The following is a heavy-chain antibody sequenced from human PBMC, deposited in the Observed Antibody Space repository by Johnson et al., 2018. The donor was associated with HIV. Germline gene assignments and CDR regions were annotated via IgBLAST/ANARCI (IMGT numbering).Heavy chain of an antibody. V-gene: IGHV3-30*03. J-gene: IGHJ3*02. CDR2: ISYDGSSK. CDR1: GFTFSSSW. CDR3: AAGGGDCYPSHWGFCAFDI. Sequence: QVLLVESGGGVVRPGGSLRLSCVASGFTFSSSWMNWVRQAPGKGLEWVAVISYDGSSKFYADSVKGRFTISRDNSKNTLYLQMNSLTGEDTAIYYCAAGGGDCYPSHWGFCAFDIWGRGTMVTVSS. D-gene: IGHD2-21*01.